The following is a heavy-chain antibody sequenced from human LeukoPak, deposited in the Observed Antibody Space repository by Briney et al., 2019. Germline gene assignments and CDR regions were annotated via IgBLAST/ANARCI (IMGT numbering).Heavy chain of an antibody. V-gene: IGHV1-2*02. D-gene: IGHD1-26*01. J-gene: IGHJ6*03. CDR2: INPDTGGT. CDR1: GYTFTGYQ. CDR3: ARLRPGAETFFYYYTDV. Sequence: ASVMVSCKASGYTFTGYQIHWVRQAPGQGLEWMVWINPDTGGTKYAQKFQGRVTMTRDTSITTAYMEMSKLRSDDTAVYYCARLRPGAETFFYYYTDVWGKGTTVTVSS.